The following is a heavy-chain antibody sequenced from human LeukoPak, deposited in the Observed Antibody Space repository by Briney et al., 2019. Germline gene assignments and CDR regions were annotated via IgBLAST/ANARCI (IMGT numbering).Heavy chain of an antibody. V-gene: IGHV3-30-3*01. CDR3: ASLSRNYYDSSGYLRDYYYGMDV. J-gene: IGHJ6*02. D-gene: IGHD3-22*01. CDR2: ISYDGSNS. Sequence: GGSLRLSCAASGFTFSSYDMHWVRQAPGKGLEWVAIISYDGSNSYYAESVKGRFTTSRDNSKNTLYLQMNSLRAEDTAVYFCASLSRNYYDSSGYLRDYYYGMDVWGQGTTVTVSS. CDR1: GFTFSSYD.